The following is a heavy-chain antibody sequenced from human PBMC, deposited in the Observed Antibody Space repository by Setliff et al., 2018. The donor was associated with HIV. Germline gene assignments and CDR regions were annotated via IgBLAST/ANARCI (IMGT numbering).Heavy chain of an antibody. CDR3: ARRGKTENSYVLNWFDP. Sequence: PSETLSLTCTVSGGSIGSSDYYWGWIRQPPGKGLEGIGSIFYTGRTTYNPSLRRRVTISLDTSKTQFSLSLTSVTAADTAMYHCARRGKTENSYVLNWFDPWGQGILVTVSS. CDR1: GGSIGSSDYY. CDR2: IFYTGRT. J-gene: IGHJ5*02. D-gene: IGHD5-18*01. V-gene: IGHV4-39*07.